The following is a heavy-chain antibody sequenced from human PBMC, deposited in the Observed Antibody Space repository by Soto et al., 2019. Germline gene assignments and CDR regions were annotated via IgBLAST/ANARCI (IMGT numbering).Heavy chain of an antibody. CDR1: GGTFSSYA. CDR2: IIPIFGTA. D-gene: IGHD4-17*01. Sequence: ASVKVSCKASGGTFSSYAIIWVRQAPGQGLEWMGGIIPIFGTANYAQKFQGRVTITADESTSTAYMELSSLRSEDTAVYYCARPAAVNYGDYAAAFDIWGQGTMVTVSS. CDR3: ARPAAVNYGDYAAAFDI. V-gene: IGHV1-69*13. J-gene: IGHJ3*02.